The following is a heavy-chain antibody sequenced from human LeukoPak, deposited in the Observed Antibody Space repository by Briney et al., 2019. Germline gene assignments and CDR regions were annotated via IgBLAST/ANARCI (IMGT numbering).Heavy chain of an antibody. V-gene: IGHV3-7*01. CDR2: IKQDGSEK. D-gene: IGHD3-10*01. CDR3: ARGGYYGSGGFDY. Sequence: GSLRLSCAASGFTFSSYWMSWVRQAPGKGLEWVANIKQDGSEKYYVDSVKGRFTISRDNAKNSLYLQMNSLRAEDTAVYYCARGGYYGSGGFDYWGQGTLVTVSS. CDR1: GFTFSSYW. J-gene: IGHJ4*02.